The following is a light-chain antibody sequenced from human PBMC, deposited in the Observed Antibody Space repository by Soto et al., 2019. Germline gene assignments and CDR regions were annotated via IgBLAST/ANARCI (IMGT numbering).Light chain of an antibody. J-gene: IGKJ1*01. V-gene: IGKV3-20*01. CDR1: QSVTSNY. Sequence: EVVLTQSPGTVYLSPGERATLSCRASQSVTSNYLAWYQQKPGQAPRLLIYAASSRATGIPDRFSGSGSGTDFTLSISRLEPEDFAVYSCQQYGSSVTWTFGQGTKVEIK. CDR3: QQYGSSVTWT. CDR2: AAS.